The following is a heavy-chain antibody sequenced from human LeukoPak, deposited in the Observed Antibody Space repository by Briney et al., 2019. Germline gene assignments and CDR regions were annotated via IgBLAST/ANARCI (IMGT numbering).Heavy chain of an antibody. CDR1: GFTFTTYA. CDR3: AKVRGAVAITFLDY. Sequence: GGSLRLSCAASGFTFTTYAMSWVRQAPGKGLEWVSAISGRGGTTYYADSVKGRFTTSRDNSKNTVSLQMNSLRAEDTAVYYCAKVRGAVAITFLDYWGQGTLVTVSS. V-gene: IGHV3-23*01. CDR2: ISGRGGTT. J-gene: IGHJ4*02. D-gene: IGHD3-22*01.